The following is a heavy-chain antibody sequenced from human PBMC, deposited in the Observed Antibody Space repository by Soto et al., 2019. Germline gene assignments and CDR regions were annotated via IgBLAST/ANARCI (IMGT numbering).Heavy chain of an antibody. Sequence: GGSLRLSCEASGFTFSSKWMTWVRQVSGTGKERVANINQDATQKYYVDSVKGRFTISRDNAKNSLYLQMNSLRVEDTAVYYCARANAIDVWGQGIMVTVSS. CDR1: GFTFSSKW. CDR2: INQDATQK. J-gene: IGHJ3*01. V-gene: IGHV3-7*02. CDR3: ARANAIDV.